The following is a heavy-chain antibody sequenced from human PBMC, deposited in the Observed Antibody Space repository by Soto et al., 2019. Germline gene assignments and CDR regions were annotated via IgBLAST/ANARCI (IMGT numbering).Heavy chain of an antibody. Sequence: GGSLRLSCAASGFTFSSYAICWVRQAPGKGLEWVSALGGTGGRAYYAESVRGRFTVSRDNSRNTLFLQMNSLRVEDTAIYYCAKADRPYYEILTGPDYWGQGTPVTVSS. CDR1: GFTFSSYA. CDR2: LGGTGGRA. V-gene: IGHV3-23*01. D-gene: IGHD3-9*01. CDR3: AKADRPYYEILTGPDY. J-gene: IGHJ4*02.